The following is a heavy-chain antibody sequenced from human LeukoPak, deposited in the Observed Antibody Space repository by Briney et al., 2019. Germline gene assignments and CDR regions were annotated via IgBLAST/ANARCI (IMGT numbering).Heavy chain of an antibody. V-gene: IGHV1-2*06. CDR1: GYTFTGYY. Sequence: GASVKVSCKASGYTFTGYYMHWVRQAPGQGLEWMGRINPNSRGTNYAQKFQGRVTMTRDTSITTAYMELSRLRSDDTSVYYCASGMGYYFDYWGQGTLVTVSS. D-gene: IGHD5-24*01. J-gene: IGHJ4*02. CDR2: INPNSRGT. CDR3: ASGMGYYFDY.